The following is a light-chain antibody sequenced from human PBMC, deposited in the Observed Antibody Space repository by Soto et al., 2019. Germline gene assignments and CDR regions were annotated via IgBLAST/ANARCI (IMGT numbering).Light chain of an antibody. CDR2: STN. J-gene: IGLJ3*02. CDR1: TGAVTSTNY. CDR3: LLYYGGAQLM. V-gene: IGLV7-43*01. Sequence: QAVVTQEPSLIVPPGGTVTLTCASSTGAVTSTNYANWFQQKPGQTPRALIYSTNNKHPWTPARFSGSLLGGKAALTLSGVQPEDEAEYYCLLYYGGAQLMFGGGTKLTVL.